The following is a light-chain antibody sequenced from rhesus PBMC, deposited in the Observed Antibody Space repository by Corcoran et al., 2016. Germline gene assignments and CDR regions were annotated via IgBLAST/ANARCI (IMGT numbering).Light chain of an antibody. CDR1: QGISNN. J-gene: IGKJ3*01. CDR3: QHGYGIFP. Sequence: DIQMTQSPSSLSASVGDRVTITCQASQGISNNLAWYQHKPGKVPKLLIYASSTLQRGVPSRLRGSGSGRDLPLTISGLQTEDFETYYWQHGYGIFPFGPGTKLDIK. CDR2: ASS. V-gene: IGKV1S17*01.